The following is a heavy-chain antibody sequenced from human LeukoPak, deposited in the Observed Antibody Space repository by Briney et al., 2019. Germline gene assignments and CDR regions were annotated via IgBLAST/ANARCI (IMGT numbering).Heavy chain of an antibody. J-gene: IGHJ3*02. CDR3: ARDGYCSSTSCRHDAFDI. Sequence: SESLSLTCTVPGSSISSYYWSWIRQPPGKGREWIGYIFYSGSTNYKPSLKSRVTISVHTSKNQFSLKMSSVTAADTAVYYCARDGYCSSTSCRHDAFDIWGQGTMVTVSS. D-gene: IGHD2-2*03. CDR1: GSSISSYY. CDR2: IFYSGST. V-gene: IGHV4-59*01.